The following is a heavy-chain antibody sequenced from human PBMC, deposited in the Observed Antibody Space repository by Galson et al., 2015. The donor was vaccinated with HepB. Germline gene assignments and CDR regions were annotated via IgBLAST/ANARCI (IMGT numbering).Heavy chain of an antibody. CDR1: GFTFSDYY. Sequence: SLRLSCAASGFTFSDYYMSWIRQAPGKGLEWVSYISSSSSYTNYADSVKGRFTISRENAKNSLYLQMNSLRAEDTAVYYCARPRIAAAGTVGNYGMDVWGQGTTVTVSS. V-gene: IGHV3-11*06. CDR2: ISSSSSYT. CDR3: ARPRIAAAGTVGNYGMDV. J-gene: IGHJ6*02. D-gene: IGHD6-13*01.